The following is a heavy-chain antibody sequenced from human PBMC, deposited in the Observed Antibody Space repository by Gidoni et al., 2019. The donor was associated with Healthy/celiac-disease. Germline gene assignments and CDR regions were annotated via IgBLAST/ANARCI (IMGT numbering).Heavy chain of an antibody. V-gene: IGHV1-69*10. D-gene: IGHD3-22*01. J-gene: IGHJ5*02. CDR2: IIPILGIA. CDR3: ARAGSSSGYPHLAWFDP. CDR1: GGTFSSYA. Sequence: QVQLVQSGAEVKKPGSSVKVSCKASGGTFSSYAISWVRQAPGQGLEWMGGIIPILGIANYAQKFQGRVTITADKSTSTAYMELSSLRSEDTAVYYCARAGSSSGYPHLAWFDPWGQGTLVTVSS.